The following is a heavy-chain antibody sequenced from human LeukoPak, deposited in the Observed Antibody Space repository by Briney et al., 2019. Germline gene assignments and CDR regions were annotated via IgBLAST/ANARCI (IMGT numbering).Heavy chain of an antibody. J-gene: IGHJ4*02. Sequence: PGGSLRLSCAASGFNFANHAMGWVRQTGGKGLEWVSAISGGGDITYYADSVKGRFTISRDNSKDTLFLQMHSLRPGDTAVYYCVREDTPATANYWGQGTLVTISS. CDR3: VREDTPATANY. V-gene: IGHV3-23*01. CDR1: GFNFANHA. D-gene: IGHD2-21*02. CDR2: ISGGGDIT.